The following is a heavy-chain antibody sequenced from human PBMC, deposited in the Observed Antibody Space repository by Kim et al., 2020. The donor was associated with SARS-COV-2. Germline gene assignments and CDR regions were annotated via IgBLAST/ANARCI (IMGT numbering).Heavy chain of an antibody. D-gene: IGHD3-22*01. CDR3: ARAPPYYDSSGYQGYFDY. V-gene: IGHV1-69*01. Sequence: QGRVTITADESTSTAYMELSSLRSEDTAVYYCARAPPYYDSSGYQGYFDYWGQGTLVTVSS. J-gene: IGHJ4*02.